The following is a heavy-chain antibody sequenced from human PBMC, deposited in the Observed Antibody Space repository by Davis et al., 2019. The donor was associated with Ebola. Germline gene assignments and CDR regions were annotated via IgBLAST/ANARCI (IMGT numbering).Heavy chain of an antibody. D-gene: IGHD6-19*01. Sequence: GGSLRLSCAASGFIVSDKYMSWVRQAPGKGLEWVSVIYRDGRTYHADSVKGRFTISRDNSENMLYLQMSTLRAEDTAVYYCATTPQYSSGQNKPFDYWGQGTLVTVSS. CDR3: ATTPQYSSGQNKPFDY. J-gene: IGHJ4*02. CDR1: GFIVSDKY. CDR2: IYRDGRT. V-gene: IGHV3-53*01.